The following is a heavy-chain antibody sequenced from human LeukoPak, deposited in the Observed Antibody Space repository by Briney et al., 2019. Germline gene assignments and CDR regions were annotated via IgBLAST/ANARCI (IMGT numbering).Heavy chain of an antibody. V-gene: IGHV4-38-2*02. CDR3: ARDPLGVATGFDY. CDR2: INHSGST. Sequence: SETLSLTCTVSGYSISSAYYWAWIRQPPGKGLEWIGEINHSGSTNYNPSLKSRVTISVDTSKNQFSLKLSSVTAADTAVYYCARDPLGVATGFDYWGQGTLVTVSS. D-gene: IGHD5-12*01. J-gene: IGHJ4*02. CDR1: GYSISSAYY.